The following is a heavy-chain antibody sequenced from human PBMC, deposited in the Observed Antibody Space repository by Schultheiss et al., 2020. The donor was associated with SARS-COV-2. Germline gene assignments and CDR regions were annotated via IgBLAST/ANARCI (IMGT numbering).Heavy chain of an antibody. D-gene: IGHD6-19*01. Sequence: GSLRLSCIVSGGSTNNYYWNWIRQPAGKRLEWIGRISPTGATDYNPSLNSRVTISIDTSTSQFSLTLTAVTAADTAVYYCARPGIGWETYYFDLWGQGTLVTVSS. V-gene: IGHV4-4*07. CDR3: ARPGIGWETYYFDL. J-gene: IGHJ4*01. CDR1: GGSTNNYY. CDR2: ISPTGAT.